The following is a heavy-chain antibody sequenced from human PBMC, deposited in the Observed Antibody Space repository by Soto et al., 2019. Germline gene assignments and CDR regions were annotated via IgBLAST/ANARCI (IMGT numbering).Heavy chain of an antibody. CDR3: ARAGTAMVPYWFGP. CDR1: GGSISSYY. Sequence: SETLSLTCTVSGGSISSYYWSWIRQPPGKGLEWIGYIYYSGSTNYNPSLKSRVTISVDTSKNQFSLKLSSVTAADTAVYYCARAGTAMVPYWFGPWGQGTLVTVSS. D-gene: IGHD5-18*01. V-gene: IGHV4-59*01. J-gene: IGHJ5*02. CDR2: IYYSGST.